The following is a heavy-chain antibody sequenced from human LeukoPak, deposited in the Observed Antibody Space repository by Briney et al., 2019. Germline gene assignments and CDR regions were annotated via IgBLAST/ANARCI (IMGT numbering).Heavy chain of an antibody. J-gene: IGHJ6*03. CDR3: ARYYDFWSGYYGYMDV. Sequence: SETLSLTCTVSGGSISSGSYYWSWIRQPAGKGLEWIGRIYTSGSTNYNPSLKSRVTISVDTSKNQFSLKLSSVTAADTAVYYCARYYDFWSGYYGYMDVWGKGTTVTVSS. V-gene: IGHV4-61*02. D-gene: IGHD3-3*01. CDR2: IYTSGST. CDR1: GGSISSGSYY.